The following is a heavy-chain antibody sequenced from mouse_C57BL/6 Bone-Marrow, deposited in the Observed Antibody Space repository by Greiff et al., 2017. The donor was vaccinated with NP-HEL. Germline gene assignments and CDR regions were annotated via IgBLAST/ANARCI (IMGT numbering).Heavy chain of an antibody. D-gene: IGHD3-2*02. CDR1: GFTFSSYG. Sequence: DVHLVESGGDLVKPGGSLKLSCAASGFTFSSYGMSWVRQTPDKRLEWVATISSGGSYTYYPDSVKGRFTISRDNAKNTLYLQMSSLKSEDTAMYYCARPPDSSGLFAYWGQGTLVTVSA. J-gene: IGHJ3*01. V-gene: IGHV5-6*01. CDR2: ISSGGSYT. CDR3: ARPPDSSGLFAY.